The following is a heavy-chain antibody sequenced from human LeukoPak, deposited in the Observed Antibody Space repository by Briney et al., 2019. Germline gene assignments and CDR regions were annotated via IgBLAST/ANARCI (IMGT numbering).Heavy chain of an antibody. D-gene: IGHD3-3*01. J-gene: IGHJ4*02. Sequence: SETLYLTCTVSGGSISSYYWSWIRQPAGKGLEWIGRIYTSGSTNYNPSLKSRVTMSVDTSKNQFSLKLSSVTAADTAVYYCAKGYYDFWSGYYGPLDYWGQGTLVTVSS. V-gene: IGHV4-4*07. CDR3: AKGYYDFWSGYYGPLDY. CDR1: GGSISSYY. CDR2: IYTSGST.